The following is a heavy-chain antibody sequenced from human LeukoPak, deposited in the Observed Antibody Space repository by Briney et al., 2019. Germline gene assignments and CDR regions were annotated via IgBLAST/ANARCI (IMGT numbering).Heavy chain of an antibody. CDR2: ISSSGSTI. CDR3: XXXXXXSSGYTY. CDR1: GFTFSDYY. V-gene: IGHV3-11*01. J-gene: IGHJ4*02. D-gene: IGHD3-22*01. Sequence: GSLRLSCAASGFTFSDYYMSWIRQAPGKGLEWVSYISSSGSTIYYADSVKGRFTISRDNAKNSLYLQVNSLRAEDTAVYYCXXXXXXSSGYTYWGQGTLVTVSS.